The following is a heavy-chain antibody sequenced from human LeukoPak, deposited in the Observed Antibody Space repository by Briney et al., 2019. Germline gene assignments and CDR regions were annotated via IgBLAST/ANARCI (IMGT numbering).Heavy chain of an antibody. V-gene: IGHV4-34*01. D-gene: IGHD1-26*01. Sequence: SETLSLTCAVYIDPFSNYHWNWIRQTPAKGMEWIGEVNESGGTNISPSLRSRVILSVDTSKNQFSLELISVTVADTAIYYCARGQGATVPQVGKNWFDPWGQGTRVTVSS. J-gene: IGHJ5*02. CDR3: ARGQGATVPQVGKNWFDP. CDR2: VNESGGT. CDR1: IDPFSNYH.